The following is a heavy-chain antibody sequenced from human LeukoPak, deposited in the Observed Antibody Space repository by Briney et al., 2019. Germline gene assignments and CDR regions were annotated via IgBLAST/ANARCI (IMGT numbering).Heavy chain of an antibody. J-gene: IGHJ4*02. D-gene: IGHD6-19*01. CDR3: AKVGYGWYEVDY. Sequence: GGSLRLSCAASGFTFSTYGMHWVRQAPGKGLDWVAFIRYDGSEGYYADSVKDRFTVSRDNSKNRMYLQMDSLRAEDTAIYYCAKVGYGWYEVDYWGQGTLVTVSS. CDR2: IRYDGSEG. CDR1: GFTFSTYG. V-gene: IGHV3-30*02.